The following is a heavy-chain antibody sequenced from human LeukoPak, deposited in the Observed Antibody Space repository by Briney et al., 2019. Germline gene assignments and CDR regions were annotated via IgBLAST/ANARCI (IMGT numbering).Heavy chain of an antibody. CDR2: INHSGST. Sequence: PSETLSLTCTVSGGSISSGGYYWSWIRQPPGKGLEWIGEINHSGSTNYNPSLKSRVTISVDTSKNQFSLKLSSVTAADTAVYYCARGSTTGSWNWFDPWGQGTLVTVSS. CDR3: ARGSTTGSWNWFDP. J-gene: IGHJ5*02. V-gene: IGHV4-39*07. CDR1: GGSISSGGYY. D-gene: IGHD1-26*01.